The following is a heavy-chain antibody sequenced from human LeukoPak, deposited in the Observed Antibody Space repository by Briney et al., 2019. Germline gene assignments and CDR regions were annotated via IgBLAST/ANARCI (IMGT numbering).Heavy chain of an antibody. Sequence: ASVKVSCKASGYTFTSYGISWVRQAPGQGLEWMGWISAYNGNTNYAQKLQGRVTMTTDTSTSTAYMELRSLRSDDTAVYYCARKSGSLQLLAPDYWGQGTLVTVSS. CDR3: ARKSGSLQLLAPDY. CDR1: GYTFTSYG. D-gene: IGHD6-19*01. V-gene: IGHV1-18*01. J-gene: IGHJ4*02. CDR2: ISAYNGNT.